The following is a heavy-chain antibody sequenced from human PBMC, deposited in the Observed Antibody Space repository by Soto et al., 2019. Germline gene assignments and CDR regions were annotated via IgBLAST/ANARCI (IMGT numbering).Heavy chain of an antibody. CDR2: IYYDGRT. Sequence: SETLSLTCTVSGGSFSSSSHYWVWIRQPPGKGLEWVGSIYYDGRTYYNASLKSRVTISVDTSKNQFSLKVNSVTVADTAVYYCARPNPLHDILTGPMEVLAFDIWGQGTMVTVSS. J-gene: IGHJ3*02. V-gene: IGHV4-39*01. CDR1: GGSFSSSSHY. CDR3: ARPNPLHDILTGPMEVLAFDI. D-gene: IGHD3-9*01.